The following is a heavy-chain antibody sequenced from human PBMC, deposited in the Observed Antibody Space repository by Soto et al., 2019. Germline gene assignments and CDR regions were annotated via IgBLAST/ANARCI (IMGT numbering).Heavy chain of an antibody. CDR1: GGTFSSYA. V-gene: IGHV1-69*12. J-gene: IGHJ6*02. Sequence: QVQLVQSGAEVKKPGSSVKVSCKASGGTFSSYAINWVRQAPGQGLEWMGGIIPIFGTANYEQKFQGRVTITANEYPSTAYMELSSLRSEATAVYYCARGSGGSSYYYYGMDVWGQGTTVTVSS. D-gene: IGHD2-15*01. CDR2: IIPIFGTA. CDR3: ARGSGGSSYYYYGMDV.